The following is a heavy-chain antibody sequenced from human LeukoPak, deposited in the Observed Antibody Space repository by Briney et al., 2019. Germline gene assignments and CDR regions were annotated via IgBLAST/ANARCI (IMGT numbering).Heavy chain of an antibody. CDR2: IYHSGST. J-gene: IGHJ3*02. Sequence: SQTLSLTCTVSGGSISSGGYYWSWIRQPPGKGLEWIGYIYHSGSTYYNPSLKSRVTISVDRSKNQFFLKLSSVTAADTAVYYCAGGGGIVVVPAAPSAFDIWGQGTMATVSS. D-gene: IGHD2-2*01. CDR1: GGSISSGGYY. CDR3: AGGGGIVVVPAAPSAFDI. V-gene: IGHV4-30-2*01.